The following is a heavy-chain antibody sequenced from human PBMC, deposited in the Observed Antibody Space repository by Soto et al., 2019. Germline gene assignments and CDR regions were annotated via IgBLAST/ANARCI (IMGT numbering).Heavy chain of an antibody. CDR1: GYTFTSYG. J-gene: IGHJ4*02. CDR3: ARVIASAADFDY. CDR2: ISGYNGNT. V-gene: IGHV1-18*01. Sequence: QVQLVQSGAEVKKPGASVKVSCKASGYTFTSYGIGWVRQAPGQGLEWMGWISGYNGNTNYAQKLHGRGTMTTDTSTSTAYMELRSLRSDDTAVYSCARVIASAADFDYWGQGTLVTVSS. D-gene: IGHD6-13*01.